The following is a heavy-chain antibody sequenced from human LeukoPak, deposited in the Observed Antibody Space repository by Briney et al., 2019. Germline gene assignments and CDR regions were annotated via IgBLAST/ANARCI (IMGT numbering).Heavy chain of an antibody. CDR3: GRDWKLDY. D-gene: IGHD1-1*01. J-gene: IGHJ4*02. CDR2: IGDTDADG. V-gene: IGHV3-23*01. Sequence: AGSLRLSCAASGFTFKNYAMSWVRQAPGKGLEWVSAIGDTDADGKYAHSVKGRFTISRDNSRNTLYLHLNSLRVEDTAIYYCGRDWKLDYWGQGTLVTVSS. CDR1: GFTFKNYA.